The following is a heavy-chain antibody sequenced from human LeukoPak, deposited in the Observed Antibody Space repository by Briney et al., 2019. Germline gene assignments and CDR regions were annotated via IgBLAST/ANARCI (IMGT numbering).Heavy chain of an antibody. Sequence: GGSLRLSCGASGFSFSNYAMSWVRQAPGKGLEWVSGINDSGSTRFYVDSVKGRFTISRDNSKNTLYLQMNSLRAEDTAVYYCAKARGYYGSGAYYMDVWGKGTTVTVSS. V-gene: IGHV3-23*01. CDR2: INDSGSTR. CDR1: GFSFSNYA. D-gene: IGHD3-10*01. J-gene: IGHJ6*03. CDR3: AKARGYYGSGAYYMDV.